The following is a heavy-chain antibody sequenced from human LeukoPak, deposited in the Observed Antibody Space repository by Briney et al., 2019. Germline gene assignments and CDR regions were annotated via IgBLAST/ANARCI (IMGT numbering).Heavy chain of an antibody. V-gene: IGHV4-59*08. CDR2: IYYSGST. D-gene: IGHD3-3*01. Sequence: SEALSLTCTVSGGSISSYYWSWIRQPPGKGLEWIGYIYYSGSTNYNPSLKSRVTISVDTSKNQFSLKLSSVTAADTAVYYCARGITIFGVVNNWFDPWGQGTLVTVSS. J-gene: IGHJ5*02. CDR3: ARGITIFGVVNNWFDP. CDR1: GGSISSYY.